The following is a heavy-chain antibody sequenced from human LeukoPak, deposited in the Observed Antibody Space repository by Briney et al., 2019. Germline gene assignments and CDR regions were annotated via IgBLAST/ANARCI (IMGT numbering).Heavy chain of an antibody. Sequence: PSETLSLTCAVYGGSFSGYYWSWIRQPPGKGLEWIGEINHSGSTNYNPSLKSRVTISVDTSKNQFSLKLSSVTAADTAVYYCARHPYDILTGYLEYYFDYWGQGTLVTVSS. D-gene: IGHD3-9*01. CDR2: INHSGST. CDR3: ARHPYDILTGYLEYYFDY. J-gene: IGHJ4*02. CDR1: GGSFSGYY. V-gene: IGHV4-34*01.